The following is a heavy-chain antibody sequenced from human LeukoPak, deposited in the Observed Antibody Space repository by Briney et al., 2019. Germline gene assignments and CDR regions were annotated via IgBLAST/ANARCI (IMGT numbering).Heavy chain of an antibody. D-gene: IGHD3-22*01. CDR2: IRSKANSYAT. V-gene: IGHV3-73*01. CDR3: TSGNYDSSGYYGGFIDY. Sequence: QTGGSLRLSCAASGFTFSGSAMHWVRQASGKGLEWVGRIRSKANSYATAYAASVKGRFTISRDDSKNTVYLQMNSLKTEDTAVYYCTSGNYDSSGYYGGFIDYWGQGTLVTVSS. CDR1: GFTFSGSA. J-gene: IGHJ4*02.